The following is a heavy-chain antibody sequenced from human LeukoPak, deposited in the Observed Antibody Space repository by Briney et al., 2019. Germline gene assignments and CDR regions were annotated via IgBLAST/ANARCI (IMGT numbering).Heavy chain of an antibody. CDR3: AGSGWQVYLDY. CDR1: GFTFTTFW. J-gene: IGHJ4*02. Sequence: GGSLRLSCAASGFTFTTFWMSWVRQAPGRGLEWVANIKQDGSERYYVDSVKGRFTISRDNAKNSLYLQMNSLRAEDTGVYYCAGSGWQVYLDYWGQGALATVSS. V-gene: IGHV3-7*01. D-gene: IGHD6-19*01. CDR2: IKQDGSER.